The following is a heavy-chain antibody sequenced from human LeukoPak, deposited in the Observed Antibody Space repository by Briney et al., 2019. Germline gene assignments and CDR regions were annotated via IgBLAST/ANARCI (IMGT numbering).Heavy chain of an antibody. CDR3: ARGISGYSSSSGGY. CDR1: GYTLTRYF. D-gene: IGHD6-6*01. V-gene: IGHV1-46*01. Sequence: ASVKVSCKASGYTLTRYFIHWVRQAPGQGLEWMGIISPSGGSTSYAQKFQGRVTMTRDTTTSTVYMELSSLRSEDTAVYYCARGISGYSSSSGGYWGQGTLVTVSS. CDR2: ISPSGGST. J-gene: IGHJ4*02.